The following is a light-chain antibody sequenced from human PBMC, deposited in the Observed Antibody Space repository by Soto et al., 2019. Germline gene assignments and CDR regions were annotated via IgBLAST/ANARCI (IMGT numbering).Light chain of an antibody. Sequence: DIQMTQSPSSLSASVGDRVTITCRASQSISSYLNWYQQKQGKAPKXLIYAASSLQSGVPSRFSGSGSGTDLTITISSLQPEDFETDECQQRYSTPFTFGPGTKVDN. V-gene: IGKV1-39*01. CDR3: QQRYSTPFT. J-gene: IGKJ3*01. CDR1: QSISSY. CDR2: AAS.